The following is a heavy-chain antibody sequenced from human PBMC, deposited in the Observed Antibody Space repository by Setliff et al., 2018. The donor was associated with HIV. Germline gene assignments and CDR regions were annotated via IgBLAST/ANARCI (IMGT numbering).Heavy chain of an antibody. CDR2: VYYSGTT. D-gene: IGHD3-10*01. J-gene: IGHJ4*02. Sequence: PSETLSLTCTVSGGSISSSSYYWGWIRQPPGKGLEWIGSVYYSGTTYYNASLESRVTISVDTSKNQFSLKLSSVTAADTAVYYCASAYGSGSYPGDWGQGTLVTSPQ. V-gene: IGHV4-39*07. CDR3: ASAYGSGSYPGD. CDR1: GGSISSSSYY.